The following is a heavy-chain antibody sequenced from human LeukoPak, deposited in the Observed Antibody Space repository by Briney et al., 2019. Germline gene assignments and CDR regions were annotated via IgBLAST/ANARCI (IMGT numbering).Heavy chain of an antibody. CDR2: IKEDGREK. D-gene: IGHD6-19*01. J-gene: IGHJ4*02. CDR3: ARDGKGLAYYFDY. V-gene: IGHV3-7*01. Sequence: PGGSLRLSCAASGFTFSRHWMSWVRQAPGKGLEWVANIKEDGREKKYVDSVKDRFTISRDNAKNSLYLQMNSLRAEDTAVYYCARDGKGLAYYFDYWGQGTLVTVSS. CDR1: GFTFSRHW.